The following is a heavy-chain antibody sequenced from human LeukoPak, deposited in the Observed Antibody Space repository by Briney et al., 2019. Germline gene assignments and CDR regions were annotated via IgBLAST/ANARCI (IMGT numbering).Heavy chain of an antibody. CDR2: ISSSGSGGNT. Sequence: GGSLRLSCVASGVTLSNYAMSWARQAPGKGLEWVSGISSSGSGGNTYYADSVKGRFTISRDSSRNTLFLHMNSLRAEDTAVYYCAKEPASSGWFDPWGQGTLVAVSS. V-gene: IGHV3-23*01. J-gene: IGHJ5*02. CDR3: AKEPASSGWFDP. D-gene: IGHD6-19*01. CDR1: GVTLSNYA.